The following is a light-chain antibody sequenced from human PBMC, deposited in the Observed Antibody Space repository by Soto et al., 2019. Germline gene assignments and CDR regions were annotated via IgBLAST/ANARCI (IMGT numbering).Light chain of an antibody. CDR1: QSVSSSY. V-gene: IGKV3-15*01. CDR3: QHTLKWPPT. CDR2: DIS. Sequence: EVVLTQSPDTLSLPPGERATLSCRASQSVSSSYLAWYQQKPGQAPRLLIYDISARAAGIPARFSGSGSATEFTLTISSLQSEDFALYYCQHTLKWPPTFGQGPRWIS. J-gene: IGKJ1*01.